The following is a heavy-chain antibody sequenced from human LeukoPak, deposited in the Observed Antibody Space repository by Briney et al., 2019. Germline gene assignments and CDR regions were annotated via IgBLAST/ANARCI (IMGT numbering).Heavy chain of an antibody. D-gene: IGHD3-22*01. Sequence: SETLSLTCTVAGGSISSSTYNWGWIRQPPGKWLEWIGSVYYTGITYYNPSVESRVTISVDTSKNHSSLELNSVTAADTGVYFCARQVRSPVVMFMDVWGKGTTVIVSS. CDR3: ARQVRSPVVMFMDV. CDR2: VYYTGIT. CDR1: GGSISSSTYN. V-gene: IGHV4-39*01. J-gene: IGHJ6*03.